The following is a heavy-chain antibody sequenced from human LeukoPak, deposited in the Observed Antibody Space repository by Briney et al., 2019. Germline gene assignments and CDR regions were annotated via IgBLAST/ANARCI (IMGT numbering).Heavy chain of an antibody. D-gene: IGHD1-1*01. CDR1: GFTFDDYG. Sequence: GGSLRLSCAASGFTFDDYGMSWVRQAPGKGLEWVSGINWNGGNTGYADSLKGRFTISRDNAKNSLYLQMNSLRAEDTALYYCARGLGNDGIFDYWGQGTLVTVSS. CDR2: INWNGGNT. V-gene: IGHV3-20*04. CDR3: ARGLGNDGIFDY. J-gene: IGHJ4*02.